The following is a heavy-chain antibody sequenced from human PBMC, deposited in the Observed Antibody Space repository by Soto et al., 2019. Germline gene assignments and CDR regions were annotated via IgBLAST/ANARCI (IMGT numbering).Heavy chain of an antibody. CDR2: ISYDGTAK. CDR1: GFTFSIYG. CDR3: AKGSPTYYFGSWNYYEDAFDI. Sequence: QVQLVESGGGVVQPGRSLRLSCAASGFTFSIYGMHWVRQAPGKGLEWVALISYDGTAKYYADSVKGRFTISRDNSENTLDLHMNSLRAEDTAVYSCAKGSPTYYFGSWNYYEDAFDIWGQGTMVNVSS. J-gene: IGHJ3*02. D-gene: IGHD3-10*01. V-gene: IGHV3-30*18.